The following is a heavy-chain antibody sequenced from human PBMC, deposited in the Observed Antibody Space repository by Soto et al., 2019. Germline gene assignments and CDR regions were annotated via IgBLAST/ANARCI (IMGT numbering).Heavy chain of an antibody. CDR1: SGSISSSNW. D-gene: IGHD2-2*01. CDR3: ARAPENCSSTSCYADYFDY. J-gene: IGHJ4*02. Sequence: QVQLQESGPGLVKPSGTLSLTCAVSSGSISSSNWWSWVRQPPGKGLEWIGEIYHSGSTNYNPSLKRRVTISVDKSKNQFTLKLSSVTAADTAVYYCARAPENCSSTSCYADYFDYWGQGTLVTVAS. V-gene: IGHV4-4*02. CDR2: IYHSGST.